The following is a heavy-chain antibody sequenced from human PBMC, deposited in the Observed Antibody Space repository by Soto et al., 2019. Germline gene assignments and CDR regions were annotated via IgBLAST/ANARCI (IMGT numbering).Heavy chain of an antibody. CDR3: ASESKSEQQLGN. Sequence: SETLSLTCTVSGASISSSYWSWIRPHAGKGLEWIGRSYTSGSTNYNPALKRRVTMSVDTSKNQFSLKLSSVTAADTAVYYCASESKSEQQLGNWGQGTLVTVSA. D-gene: IGHD6-13*01. CDR1: GASISSSY. V-gene: IGHV4-4*07. CDR2: SYTSGST. J-gene: IGHJ4*02.